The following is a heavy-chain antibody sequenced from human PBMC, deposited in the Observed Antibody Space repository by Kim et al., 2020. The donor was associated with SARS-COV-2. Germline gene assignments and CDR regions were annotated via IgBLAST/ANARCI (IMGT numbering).Heavy chain of an antibody. CDR3: ARAYYDWWFDP. J-gene: IGHJ5*02. Sequence: TSYNPSLKSRFTLSIDTSKNQFSLTLPSVTAADTAVYYCARAYYDWWFDPWGQGALVTVSS. V-gene: IGHV4-30-2*05. D-gene: IGHD3-9*01. CDR2: T.